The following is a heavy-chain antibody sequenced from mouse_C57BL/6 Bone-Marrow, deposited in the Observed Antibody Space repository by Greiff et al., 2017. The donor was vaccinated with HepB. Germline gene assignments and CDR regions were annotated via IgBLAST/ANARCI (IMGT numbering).Heavy chain of an antibody. CDR2: IYPGDGDT. J-gene: IGHJ1*03. Sequence: QVQLQQSGPELVKPGASVKISCKASGYAFSSSWMNWVKQRPGKGLEWIGRIYPGDGDTNYNGKFKGKATLTADKSSSTAYMQLSSLTSEDSAVYFCARGTTGSYWYFDVWGTGTTVTVSS. D-gene: IGHD1-1*01. V-gene: IGHV1-82*01. CDR3: ARGTTGSYWYFDV. CDR1: GYAFSSSW.